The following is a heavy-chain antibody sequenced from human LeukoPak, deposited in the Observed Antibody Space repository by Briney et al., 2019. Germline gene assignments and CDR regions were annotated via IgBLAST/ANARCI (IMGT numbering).Heavy chain of an antibody. Sequence: PGGSLRLSCAASGFTFSTYWMNWVRQAPGKGLEWVANIKQDGSEKYYVDSMKGRFTISRDNAKNSLYLQMNSLRAEDTAVYYCAKIGLTTVTRGSWFDPWGQGTLVTVSS. CDR3: AKIGLTTVTRGSWFDP. D-gene: IGHD4-17*01. V-gene: IGHV3-7*01. J-gene: IGHJ5*02. CDR1: GFTFSTYW. CDR2: IKQDGSEK.